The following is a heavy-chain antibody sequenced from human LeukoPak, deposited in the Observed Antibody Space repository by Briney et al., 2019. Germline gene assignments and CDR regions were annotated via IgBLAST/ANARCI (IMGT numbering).Heavy chain of an antibody. Sequence: ASVKVSCKASGYTFTDYYMHWVRQAPGQGFEWMGWINPNSGDTNYAQKFQGRVTMTRDTSISTAHMELSRLRSDDTAVYYCARANFLYCSTTCLFDYWGQGTLVIVSS. CDR1: GYTFTDYY. V-gene: IGHV1-2*02. D-gene: IGHD2-2*01. CDR3: ARANFLYCSTTCLFDY. CDR2: INPNSGDT. J-gene: IGHJ4*02.